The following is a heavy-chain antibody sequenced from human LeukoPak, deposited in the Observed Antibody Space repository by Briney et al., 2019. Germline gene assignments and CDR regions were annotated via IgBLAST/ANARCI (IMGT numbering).Heavy chain of an antibody. CDR2: INAGNGNT. D-gene: IGHD5-12*01. J-gene: IGHJ3*02. CDR3: ARRGGYGAFDI. V-gene: IGHV1-3*01. Sequence: ASVKVSCKASGYTFTSYAMHWVRQAPGQRLKWMGWINAGNGNTKYSQKFQGRVTITRDTSASTAYMELSSLRSEDTAVYYCARRGGYGAFDIWGQGTMVTVSS. CDR1: GYTFTSYA.